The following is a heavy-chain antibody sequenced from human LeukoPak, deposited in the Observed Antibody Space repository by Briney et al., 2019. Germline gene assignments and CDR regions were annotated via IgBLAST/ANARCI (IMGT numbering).Heavy chain of an antibody. V-gene: IGHV3-74*01. CDR1: GFTFSGYW. Sequence: GGSLRLSCAASGFTFSGYWMHWVRQGPGKGLVWVSRINSAGGDITYADSVKGRFTISRDNAKNTLYLQMNSLRAEDTAVYYCASDRVYYGLDVWGQGTTVTVSS. J-gene: IGHJ6*02. D-gene: IGHD6-13*01. CDR3: ASDRVYYGLDV. CDR2: INSAGGDI.